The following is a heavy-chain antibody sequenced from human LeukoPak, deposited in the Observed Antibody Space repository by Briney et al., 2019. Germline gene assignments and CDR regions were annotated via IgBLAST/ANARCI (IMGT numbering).Heavy chain of an antibody. J-gene: IGHJ3*02. CDR3: ARVFPLLTGNAFDI. CDR2: IYYSGST. Sequence: SETLSLTCTVSGGSISSYYWSWIRQPPGKGLEWIGYIYYSGSTNYNPSLKSRATISVDTSKNQFSLKLSSVTAADTAVYYCARVFPLLTGNAFDIWGQGTMVTVSS. CDR1: GGSISSYY. D-gene: IGHD3-9*01. V-gene: IGHV4-59*01.